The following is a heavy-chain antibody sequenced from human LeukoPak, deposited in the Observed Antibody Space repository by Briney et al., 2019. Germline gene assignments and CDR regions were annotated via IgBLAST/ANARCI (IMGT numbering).Heavy chain of an antibody. CDR3: ARSTPLQPTYYYDSSGYMSYFDY. CDR2: IYYSGST. Sequence: SETLSLTCTVSGGSISSSSYYWGWIRQPPGKGLEWIGSIYYSGSTNYNPSLKSRVTISVDTSKNQFSLRLSSVTAADTAVYYCARSTPLQPTYYYDSSGYMSYFDYWGQGTLVTVSS. D-gene: IGHD3-22*01. CDR1: GGSISSSSYY. V-gene: IGHV4-39*07. J-gene: IGHJ4*02.